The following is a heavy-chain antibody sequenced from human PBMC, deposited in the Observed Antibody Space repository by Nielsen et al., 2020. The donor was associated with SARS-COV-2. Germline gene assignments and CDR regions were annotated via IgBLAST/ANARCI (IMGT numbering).Heavy chain of an antibody. CDR2: ISTSGSTI. Sequence: GGSLRLSCAASGFTFSSYEMNWVRQAPGKGLEWVSYISTSGSTIYYADSVKGRFTISRDNAKNSLYLQMNSLRVEDTAIYYCAKDRFHDYVWGTYRYFDHWGQGALVTVSS. D-gene: IGHD3-16*02. J-gene: IGHJ4*02. V-gene: IGHV3-48*03. CDR1: GFTFSSYE. CDR3: AKDRFHDYVWGTYRYFDH.